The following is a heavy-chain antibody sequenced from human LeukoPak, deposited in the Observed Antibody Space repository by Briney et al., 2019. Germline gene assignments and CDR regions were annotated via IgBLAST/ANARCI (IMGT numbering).Heavy chain of an antibody. J-gene: IGHJ4*02. CDR3: ARSPRGVRGVTFDY. CDR1: GGTFSSYA. D-gene: IGHD3-10*01. CDR2: IIPIFGTA. Sequence: SVKVSCKASGGTFSSYAISWVRQAPGQGLEWMGGIIPIFGTANYAQKCQGRVTITADESTSTAYIELSSLRSEDTAVYYCARSPRGVRGVTFDYWGQGTLVTVSS. V-gene: IGHV1-69*13.